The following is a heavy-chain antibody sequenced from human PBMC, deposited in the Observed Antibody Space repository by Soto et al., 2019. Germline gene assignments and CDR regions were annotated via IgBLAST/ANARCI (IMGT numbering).Heavy chain of an antibody. Sequence: QVQLQESGPGLVKPSQTLSLTCTVSGGSISSGGYYWSWIRQHPGKGLEWIGYIYYSGSTYYNPSLKSRVTTSVDTSKNQFSLKLSSVTAADTAVYYCVLLLWFGELSGWFDPWGQGTLVTVSS. V-gene: IGHV4-31*03. J-gene: IGHJ5*02. D-gene: IGHD3-10*01. CDR3: VLLLWFGELSGWFDP. CDR2: IYYSGST. CDR1: GGSISSGGYY.